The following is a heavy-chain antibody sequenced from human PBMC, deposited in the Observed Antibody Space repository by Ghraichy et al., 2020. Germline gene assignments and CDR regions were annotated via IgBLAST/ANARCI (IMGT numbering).Heavy chain of an antibody. CDR1: GGSISSYY. CDR2: IDFSGGS. Sequence: SETLSLTCTVSGGSISSYYWSWLRQPPGKGLEWIGNIDFSGGSKYSPSLTSRVTISVDTSKNQFSLKLASVTAADTAVYYCARAMRFHWYFDLWGRGSLVTVSS. J-gene: IGHJ2*01. V-gene: IGHV4-59*01. CDR3: ARAMRFHWYFDL.